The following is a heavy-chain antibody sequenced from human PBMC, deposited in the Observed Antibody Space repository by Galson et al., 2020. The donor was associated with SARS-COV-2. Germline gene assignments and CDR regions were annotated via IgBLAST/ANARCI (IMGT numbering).Heavy chain of an antibody. CDR3: ARGHWKLDY. CDR2: IDPAGTSM. CDR1: GFTFSDFY. Sequence: SLRLSCAAFGFTFSDFYMTWIRQSPGKGLEWVSYIDPAGTSMYYADSVKGRFTISRDNAENSLYLQMNSLTGEDTAIYFCARGHWKLDYWGQGTQVTVSS. V-gene: IGHV3-11*01. J-gene: IGHJ4*02. D-gene: IGHD1-1*01.